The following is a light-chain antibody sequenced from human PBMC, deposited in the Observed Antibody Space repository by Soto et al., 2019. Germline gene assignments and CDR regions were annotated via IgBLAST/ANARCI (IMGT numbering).Light chain of an antibody. CDR1: QTISSW. Sequence: DLQMTQSPSTLSGSVGDRVTITCRASQTISSWLAWYQQKPGKAPKLLIYKASTLKSGVPSRFSGSGSGTEFTLTISSLQPEDFAVYYCQQYNNWPPETFGQGTKVDIK. J-gene: IGKJ1*01. CDR3: QQYNNWPPET. V-gene: IGKV1-5*03. CDR2: KAS.